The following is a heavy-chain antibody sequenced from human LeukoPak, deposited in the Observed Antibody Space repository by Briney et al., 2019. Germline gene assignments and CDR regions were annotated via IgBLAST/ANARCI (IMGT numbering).Heavy chain of an antibody. CDR1: GDFISRYY. V-gene: IGHV4-59*13. CDR2: IYYSGST. Sequence: ETLSLTCSVSGDFISRYYWSWIRQPPGKGLEWIGYIYYSGSTNYNPSLKSRVTVSLDASKTQFSLKLSSVTAADTAVYYCARVDYDSGGSYMRFDPWGQGSLVTVSS. J-gene: IGHJ5*02. D-gene: IGHD3-22*01. CDR3: ARVDYDSGGSYMRFDP.